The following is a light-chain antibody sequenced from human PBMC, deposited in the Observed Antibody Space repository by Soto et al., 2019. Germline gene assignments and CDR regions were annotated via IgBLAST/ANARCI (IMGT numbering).Light chain of an antibody. V-gene: IGKV1-27*01. Sequence: DIQMTQSPSSLSASVGDRVTITCRASQGIRNYLAWYQQKPGKVPKLRIYAASTLQSGVPSRFSGSGSGTDFTLTISSLQPEDVATYYCQKYNSAPRTFGQGTKVEIK. CDR2: AAS. J-gene: IGKJ1*01. CDR3: QKYNSAPRT. CDR1: QGIRNY.